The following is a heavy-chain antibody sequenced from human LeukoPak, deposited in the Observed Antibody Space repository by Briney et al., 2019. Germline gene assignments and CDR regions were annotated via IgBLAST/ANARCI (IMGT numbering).Heavy chain of an antibody. CDR1: GGSISGYY. D-gene: IGHD5-18*01. Sequence: KALETLSLTCTVSGGSISGYYWSWIRQPPGKGLEWIGYTYYSGTTNYNPSLKSRVTISVDTSKNQFSLKLRSVTAADTAVYYCARHVGYGNNWFDPWGQGTPVTVSS. CDR2: TYYSGTT. CDR3: ARHVGYGNNWFDP. V-gene: IGHV4-59*08. J-gene: IGHJ5*02.